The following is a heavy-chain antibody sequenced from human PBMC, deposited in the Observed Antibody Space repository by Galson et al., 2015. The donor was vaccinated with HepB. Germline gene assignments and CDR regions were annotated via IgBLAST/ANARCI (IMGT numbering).Heavy chain of an antibody. J-gene: IGHJ4*02. CDR1: GGSISSSSYY. V-gene: IGHV4-39*07. Sequence: LSLTCTVSGGSISSSSYYWGWIRQPPGKGLEWIGSIYYSGSTYYNPSLKSRVTISVDTSKNQFSLKLSSVTAADTAVYYCARDVAGHDYSRVTTDYWGQGTLVTVSS. CDR2: IYYSGST. CDR3: ARDVAGHDYSRVTTDY. D-gene: IGHD4-11*01.